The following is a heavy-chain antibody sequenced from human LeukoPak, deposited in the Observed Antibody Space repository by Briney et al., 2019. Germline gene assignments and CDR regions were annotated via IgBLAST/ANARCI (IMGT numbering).Heavy chain of an antibody. D-gene: IGHD5-24*01. CDR2: INYSGST. J-gene: IGHJ4*02. CDR3: ARGAGAGYNLQPFDY. CDR1: GGSISSSSYY. V-gene: IGHV4-39*01. Sequence: SETLSLTCTVSGGSISSSSYYWGWIRQPPGKGLEWIENINYSGSTYYNPSLKSRVTISVDTSKNQFSLKLSSVTAADTAVYYCARGAGAGYNLQPFDYWGQGTLVTVSS.